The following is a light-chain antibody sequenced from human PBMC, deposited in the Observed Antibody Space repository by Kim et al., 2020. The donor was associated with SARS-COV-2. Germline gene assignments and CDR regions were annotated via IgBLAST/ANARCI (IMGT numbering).Light chain of an antibody. J-gene: IGLJ2*01. CDR2: QDS. CDR1: KLGDKY. CDR3: QAWDSSTAR. Sequence: VSPVQTASITCSGDKLGDKYACWYQQKPGQSPVLVIYQDSKRPSGIPERFSGSNSGNTATLTISGTQAMDEADYYCQAWDSSTARFGGGTQLTVL. V-gene: IGLV3-1*01.